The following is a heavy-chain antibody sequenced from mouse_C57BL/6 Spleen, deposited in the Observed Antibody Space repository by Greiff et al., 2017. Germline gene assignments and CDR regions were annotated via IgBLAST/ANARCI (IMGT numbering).Heavy chain of an antibody. CDR1: GYAFSSYW. Sequence: VQLQQSGAELVKPGASVKISCKASGYAFSSYWMNWVKQRPGKGLEWIGQIYPGDGDTNYNGEFKGKATLTADKSSSTAYMQLSSLTSEGSAVYFCAHDSPVAYWGQGTLVTVSA. D-gene: IGHD2-4*01. J-gene: IGHJ3*01. CDR3: AHDSPVAY. V-gene: IGHV1-80*01. CDR2: IYPGDGDT.